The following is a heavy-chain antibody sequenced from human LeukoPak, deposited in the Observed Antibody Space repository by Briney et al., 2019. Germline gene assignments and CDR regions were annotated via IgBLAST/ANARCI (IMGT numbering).Heavy chain of an antibody. CDR2: INHSGST. CDR3: ARVRWELLQYYFDY. Sequence: SETLSLTCAVYGGSFSGYFWSWIRQPPGKGLEWIGEINHSGSTNYNPSLKSRVTISVDTSKNQFSLKLSSVTAADTAVYYCARVRWELLQYYFDYWGQGTLVTVSS. J-gene: IGHJ4*02. V-gene: IGHV4-34*01. CDR1: GGSFSGYF. D-gene: IGHD1-26*01.